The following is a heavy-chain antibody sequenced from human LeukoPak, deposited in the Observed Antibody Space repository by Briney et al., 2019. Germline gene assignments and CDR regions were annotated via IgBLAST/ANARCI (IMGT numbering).Heavy chain of an antibody. Sequence: SETLSLTCTVSGGSISSSRYYWGWIRQPPGKGLEWIGTIYYSGSTYYNPSLKSRITISVDTSKNQFSLKLSSVTAADTAVYYCARQRWELQYVDYWGQGTLVTVSS. CDR2: IYYSGST. J-gene: IGHJ4*02. CDR1: GGSISSSRYY. V-gene: IGHV4-39*01. D-gene: IGHD1-26*01. CDR3: ARQRWELQYVDY.